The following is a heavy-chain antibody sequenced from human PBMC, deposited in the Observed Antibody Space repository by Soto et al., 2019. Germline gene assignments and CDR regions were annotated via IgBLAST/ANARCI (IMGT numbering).Heavy chain of an antibody. D-gene: IGHD3-3*01. Sequence: QVQLVESGGGVVQPGRSLRLSCAASGFTFSSYGRHWVRQAPGKGLEWVAVISYDGSNKYYADSVKGRFTISRDNSKNTLYLQVNSLRAEDTAVYYCAKDVLRFLEWLAFYGMDVWGQGTTVTVSS. J-gene: IGHJ6*02. V-gene: IGHV3-30*18. CDR2: ISYDGSNK. CDR3: AKDVLRFLEWLAFYGMDV. CDR1: GFTFSSYG.